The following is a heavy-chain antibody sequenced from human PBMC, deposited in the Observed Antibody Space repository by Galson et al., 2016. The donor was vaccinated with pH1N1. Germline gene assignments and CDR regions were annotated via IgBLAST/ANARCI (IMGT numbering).Heavy chain of an antibody. V-gene: IGHV3-33*01. Sequence: SLRLSCAASGFPFSAYGMHWVRQAPGKGLEWVAVIWSDARITNYGDSVMGRFTISRDNSKKTLFLQMRSLRVEDTAVYYCARDRGGLNSMDVWGRGTTVTVSS. CDR3: ARDRGGLNSMDV. J-gene: IGHJ6*02. CDR1: GFPFSAYG. D-gene: IGHD1-26*01. CDR2: IWSDARIT.